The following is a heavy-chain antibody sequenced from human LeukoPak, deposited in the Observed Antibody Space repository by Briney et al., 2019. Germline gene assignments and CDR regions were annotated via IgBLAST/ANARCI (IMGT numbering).Heavy chain of an antibody. CDR3: ARGFGYDSSGYYYDY. J-gene: IGHJ4*02. CDR1: GGSFSGYY. V-gene: IGHV4-34*01. CDR2: INHSGST. D-gene: IGHD3-22*01. Sequence: PSETLSLTCAVYGGSFSGYYWSWIRQPPGKGLEWIGEINHSGSTNYNPSLKSRVTISVDTSKNQFSQKLSSVTAADTAVYYCARGFGYDSSGYYYDYWGQGTLVTVSS.